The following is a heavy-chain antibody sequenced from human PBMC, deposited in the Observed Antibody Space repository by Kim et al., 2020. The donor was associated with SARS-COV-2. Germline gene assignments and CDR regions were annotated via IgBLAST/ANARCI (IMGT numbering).Heavy chain of an antibody. CDR1: GGTFSSYA. D-gene: IGHD3-10*01. Sequence: SVKVSCKASGGTFSSYAISWVRQAPGQGLEWMGGIIPIFGTANYAQKFQGRVTITADESTSTAYMELSSLRSEDTAVYYCARELGSGARWRDAFDIWGQGTMVTVSS. CDR3: ARELGSGARWRDAFDI. J-gene: IGHJ3*02. V-gene: IGHV1-69*13. CDR2: IIPIFGTA.